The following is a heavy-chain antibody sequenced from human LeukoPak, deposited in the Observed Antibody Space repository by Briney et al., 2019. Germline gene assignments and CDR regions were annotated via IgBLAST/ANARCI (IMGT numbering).Heavy chain of an antibody. CDR3: AAQPDF. V-gene: IGHV4-59*01. CDR1: GGSISSFY. CDR2: IYYSGST. Sequence: PSETLSLTCTVSGGSISSFYWSWIRQPPGKGLEWIGYIYYSGSTNYNPSLKSRVTMLVDTSKNQFSLKLASVTAADTAVYYCAAQPDFWGQGTLVTVSS. J-gene: IGHJ4*02. D-gene: IGHD5-18*01.